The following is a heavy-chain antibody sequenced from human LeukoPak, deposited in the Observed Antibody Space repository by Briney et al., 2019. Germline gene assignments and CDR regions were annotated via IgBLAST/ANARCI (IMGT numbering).Heavy chain of an antibody. CDR3: ARRHFDAFDI. Sequence: GGSLRLSCAASGFTFSSYGMQWVRRAPGKGLEWVAVIWYDGSSKYYADSVKGRFTISRDNSKNTLYLQMDSLTAEDTAVYYCARRHFDAFDIWGQGTMVTVSS. CDR2: IWYDGSSK. J-gene: IGHJ3*02. V-gene: IGHV3-33*01. CDR1: GFTFSSYG.